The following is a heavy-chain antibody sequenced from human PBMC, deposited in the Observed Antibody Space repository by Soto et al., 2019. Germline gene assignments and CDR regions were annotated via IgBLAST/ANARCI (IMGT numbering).Heavy chain of an antibody. V-gene: IGHV3-49*03. CDR1: GFTFGDYA. D-gene: IGHD6-13*01. CDR2: IRSKAYGETT. Sequence: EVQLVESGGGLVQPGRSLRLSCTTSGFTFGDYAVSWFRQAPGKGLECVGFIRSKAYGETTEYAASVKGRFTISRDDSKSIAYLQMNSLKTEDTAIYYCTRGFYSTASYPRLDYWGQGTLVTVSS. J-gene: IGHJ4*02. CDR3: TRGFYSTASYPRLDY.